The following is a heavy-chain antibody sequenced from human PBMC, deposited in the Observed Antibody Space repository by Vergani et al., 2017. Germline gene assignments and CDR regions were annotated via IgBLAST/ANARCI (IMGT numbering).Heavy chain of an antibody. CDR1: GFTFTNYD. CDR3: GRDAFKGKPDVVDI. J-gene: IGHJ3*02. V-gene: IGHV3-30*19. CDR2: ISIYGSIT. Sequence: QVQLVESGGGVVQPGRSLRVSCAGSGFTFTNYDMHWVRQAPGKGLEWVAVISIYGSITHYGDSVKGRVTITRDNSKNTLYLQMTSLRGDDTAIYYCGRDAFKGKPDVVDIWGQGTMVTFSS.